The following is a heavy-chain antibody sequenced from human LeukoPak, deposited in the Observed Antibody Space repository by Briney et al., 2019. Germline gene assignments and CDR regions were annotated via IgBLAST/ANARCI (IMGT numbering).Heavy chain of an antibody. V-gene: IGHV3-48*02. Sequence: GGSLRLSCAASGFTFSSYSMSWVRQAPGKGLEWVSYISSSSSTICYADSVKGRFTISRDNAKNSLFLQMNSLRDEDTAVYYCARGDGTISNYLNSLFDSWGQGTLVTVSS. CDR2: ISSSSSTI. CDR1: GFTFSSYS. CDR3: ARGDGTISNYLNSLFDS. D-gene: IGHD5-24*01. J-gene: IGHJ4*02.